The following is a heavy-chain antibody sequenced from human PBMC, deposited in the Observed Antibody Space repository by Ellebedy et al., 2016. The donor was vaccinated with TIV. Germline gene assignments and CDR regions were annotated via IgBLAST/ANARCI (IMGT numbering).Heavy chain of an antibody. CDR1: GYTFTSYY. Sequence: ASVKVSXXGSGYTFTSYYIHWVRQPPGQGLEWMGIINPSGGSTSYAQKFQGRVTITRDTSASTAYMELSSLRSEDTAVYYCARVLEQWLVYYFDYWGQGTLVTVSS. J-gene: IGHJ4*02. CDR2: INPSGGST. D-gene: IGHD6-19*01. V-gene: IGHV1-46*01. CDR3: ARVLEQWLVYYFDY.